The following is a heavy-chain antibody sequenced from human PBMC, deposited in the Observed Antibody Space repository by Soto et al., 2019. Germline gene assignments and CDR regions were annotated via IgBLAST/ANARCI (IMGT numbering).Heavy chain of an antibody. D-gene: IGHD1-26*01. Sequence: QLQLQQSGPGLVKPSETLSLPCTDSGASISTSRYYWGWIRQPPGKGPEWIGYMYYSGNTYLKSSLKRRVLIAVDTSKNHFSLRLNSVTAADTAVYYWARVGATRGHWFDPWGQGIRVTVSS. J-gene: IGHJ5*02. CDR2: MYYSGNT. V-gene: IGHV4-39*02. CDR3: ARVGATRGHWFDP. CDR1: GASISTSRYY.